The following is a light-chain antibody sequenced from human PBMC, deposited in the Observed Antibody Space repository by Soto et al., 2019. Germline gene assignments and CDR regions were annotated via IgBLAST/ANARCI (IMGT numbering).Light chain of an antibody. J-gene: IGLJ2*01. V-gene: IGLV6-57*04. CDR3: QSYDSSIVV. CDR1: SGSIASNY. Sequence: NFMLTQPHSVSESPGKTVTFSCTRSSGSIASNYVQWYQQRPGSAPTTVIYEDNQRPSGVPDRFSGSIDSSSNSASLTISGLKTEDEADYYCQSYDSSIVVFGGGTKLTVL. CDR2: EDN.